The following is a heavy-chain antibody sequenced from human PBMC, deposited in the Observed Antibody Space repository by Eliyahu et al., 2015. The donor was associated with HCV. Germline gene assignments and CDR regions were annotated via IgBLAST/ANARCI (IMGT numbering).Heavy chain of an antibody. CDR2: ISSSGSTI. CDR3: ASYPGYRRGDY. V-gene: IGHV3-48*03. Sequence: EVQLVESGGGLVQPGGSLRLSCAASGFTFSSYEMNWVRQAPGKGLEWVSYISSSGSTIYYADSVKGRFTISRDNAKNSLYLQMNSLRAEDTAVYYCASYPGYRRGDYWGQGTLVTVSS. J-gene: IGHJ4*02. D-gene: IGHD3-16*02. CDR1: GFTFSSYE.